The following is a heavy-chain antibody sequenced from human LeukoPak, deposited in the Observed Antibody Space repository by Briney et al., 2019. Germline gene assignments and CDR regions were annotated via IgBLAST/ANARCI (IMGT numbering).Heavy chain of an antibody. J-gene: IGHJ4*02. CDR3: ARRTDYYDSSGYYYFDY. D-gene: IGHD3-22*01. Sequence: SETLSLTCTVSGGSLSSSSYYWGWIRQPPGKGLEWIGSIYYSGSTYYNPSLKSRVTISVDTSKNQFSLKLSSVTAADTAVYYCARRTDYYDSSGYYYFDYWGQGTLVTVSS. CDR1: GGSLSSSSYY. V-gene: IGHV4-39*01. CDR2: IYYSGST.